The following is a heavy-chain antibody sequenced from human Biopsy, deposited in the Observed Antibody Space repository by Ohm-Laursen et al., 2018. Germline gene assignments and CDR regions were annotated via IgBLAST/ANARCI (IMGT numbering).Heavy chain of an antibody. Sequence: SLRLSCAAAGFSFTSYTMNWVRQVPGKGLDWVSSIDSSAASTFYADSVKGRFTISRDNAKNSLYLQMNSLRAEDTAVYYCTRLAYYYYYGMDVWGQGTTVTVSS. D-gene: IGHD2-21*01. CDR3: TRLAYYYYYGMDV. V-gene: IGHV3-48*03. CDR2: IDSSAAST. CDR1: GFSFTSYT. J-gene: IGHJ6*02.